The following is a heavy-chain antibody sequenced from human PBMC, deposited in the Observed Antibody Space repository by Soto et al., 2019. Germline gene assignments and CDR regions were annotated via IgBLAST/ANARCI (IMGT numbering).Heavy chain of an antibody. V-gene: IGHV3-74*01. CDR2: INSDGSST. Sequence: PGGSLRLSCAASGFSFSSQSVKWVRQAPGKGLEWVSSINSDGSSTSYADSVKGRFTISRDNAKNTLYLQMNSLRAEDTAVYYCASLPVPYGDYDYWGQGTLVTVSS. CDR3: ASLPVPYGDYDY. CDR1: GFSFSSQS. D-gene: IGHD4-17*01. J-gene: IGHJ4*02.